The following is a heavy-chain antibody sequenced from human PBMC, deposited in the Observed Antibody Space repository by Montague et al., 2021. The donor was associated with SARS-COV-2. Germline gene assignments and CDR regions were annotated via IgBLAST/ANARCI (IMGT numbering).Heavy chain of an antibody. Sequence: SETLSLTCTVSGGSVRSSNDCWGWIRQPPGKGLEWIANFYYSGNTYYNPSLKSRATISVDMSNNQFSLKLSSVTAADTAVYYCARGPKMYGELADYWGQGTLVTVSS. CDR3: ARGPKMYGELADY. J-gene: IGHJ4*02. V-gene: IGHV4-39*01. D-gene: IGHD4/OR15-4a*01. CDR2: FYYSGNT. CDR1: GGSVRSSNDC.